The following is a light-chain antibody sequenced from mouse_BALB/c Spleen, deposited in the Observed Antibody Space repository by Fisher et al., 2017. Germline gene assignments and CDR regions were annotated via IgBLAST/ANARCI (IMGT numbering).Light chain of an antibody. CDR2: STS. Sequence: IVMTQSPAIMSASPGEKVTMTCRASSSVSSSYLHWYQQKSGASPKLWIYSTSNLASGVPARFSGSGSGTSYSLTISSMEAEDAATYYCHQYHRSPFTFGSGTKLEIK. V-gene: IGKV4-74*01. J-gene: IGKJ4*01. CDR3: HQYHRSPFT. CDR1: SSVSSSY.